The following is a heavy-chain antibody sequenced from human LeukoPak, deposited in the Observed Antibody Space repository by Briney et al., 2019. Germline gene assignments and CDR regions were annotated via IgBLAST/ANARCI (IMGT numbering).Heavy chain of an antibody. D-gene: IGHD6-13*01. J-gene: IGHJ5*02. CDR3: AKDFSGSWQFDP. V-gene: IGHV3-23*01. Sequence: GGSLRLSCAASGFTFSSYAMSWVRQAPGEGLEWVSSITESGAYTYYADSVKGRFTISRDNSKNKLYLQMNSLRVEDTAVFYCAKDFSGSWQFDPWGQGTLATVSS. CDR1: GFTFSSYA. CDR2: ITESGAYT.